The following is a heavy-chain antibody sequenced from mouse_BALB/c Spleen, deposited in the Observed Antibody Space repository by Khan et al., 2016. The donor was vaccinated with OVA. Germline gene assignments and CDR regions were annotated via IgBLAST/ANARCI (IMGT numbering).Heavy chain of an antibody. V-gene: IGHV6-6*02. J-gene: IGHJ1*01. CDR2: IRLKSSNYAT. D-gene: IGHD2-2*01. Sequence: EVELVESGGGLVQPGGSMKLSCVASGFTFSNYWMNWVRQSPEKGLEWVAEIRLKSSNYATHSAESVKGRFTISRDDSKSSVYLQMNNLRAEDTGIYYCTRGYDWYFDVWGAGTTVTVSS. CDR3: TRGYDWYFDV. CDR1: GFTFSNYW.